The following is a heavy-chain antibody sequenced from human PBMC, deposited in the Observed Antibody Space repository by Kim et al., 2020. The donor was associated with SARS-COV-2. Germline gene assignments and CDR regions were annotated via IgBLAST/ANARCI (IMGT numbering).Heavy chain of an antibody. D-gene: IGHD2-2*01. CDR1: GYTFTSYA. CDR2: INTNTGNP. Sequence: ASVKVSCKASGYTFTSYAMNWVRQAPGQGLEWMGWINTNTGNPTYAQGFTGRFVFSLDTYVSTAYLQISSLKAEDTAVYYCARVPSPYCSSTSCEFDYWGQGTLVTVSS. J-gene: IGHJ4*02. CDR3: ARVPSPYCSSTSCEFDY. V-gene: IGHV7-4-1*02.